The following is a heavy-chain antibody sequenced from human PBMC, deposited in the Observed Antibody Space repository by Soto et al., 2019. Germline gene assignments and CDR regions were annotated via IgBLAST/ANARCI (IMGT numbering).Heavy chain of an antibody. J-gene: IGHJ5*02. CDR3: ATHEYDSSGSPYH. D-gene: IGHD3-22*01. CDR1: GYTLTELS. CDR2: FDPEDGET. Sequence: VKVSCKVSGYTLTELSMHWVRQAPGKGLEWMGGFDPEDGETIYAQKFQGRVTMTEDTSTDTAYMELSSLRSEDTAVYYCATHEYDSSGSPYHWGQGTPVTVSS. V-gene: IGHV1-24*01.